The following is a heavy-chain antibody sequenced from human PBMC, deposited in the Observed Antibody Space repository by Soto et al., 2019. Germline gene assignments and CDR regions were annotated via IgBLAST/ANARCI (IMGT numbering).Heavy chain of an antibody. CDR3: ARTVILLWFGGYYYYGMDV. CDR2: IDWDDDK. Sequence: SGPTLVNPTQTLTLTCTFSGFSLSTSGMCVSWIRQPPGKALEWLARIDWDDDKYYSTSLKTRLTISKDTSKNQVVLTMTNMDPVDIATYYCARTVILLWFGGYYYYGMDVWGQGTTVTVSS. V-gene: IGHV2-70*11. D-gene: IGHD3-10*01. CDR1: GFSLSTSGMC. J-gene: IGHJ6*02.